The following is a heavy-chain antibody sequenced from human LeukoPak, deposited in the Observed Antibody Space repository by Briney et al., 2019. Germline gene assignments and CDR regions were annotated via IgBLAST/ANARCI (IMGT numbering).Heavy chain of an antibody. D-gene: IGHD1-26*01. J-gene: IGHJ4*02. CDR2: ISSSCSTI. V-gene: IGHV3-48*04. CDR3: ARDRGGSYSAIDY. CDR1: GFTFSSYS. Sequence: GGSLRLSCAASGFTFSSYSMNWVRQAPGKGLGRVSFISSSCSTIYYADSVNGRFTISRDNAKNSLYLQMNSLRAEDTAVYYCARDRGGSYSAIDYWGQGTLVTVSP.